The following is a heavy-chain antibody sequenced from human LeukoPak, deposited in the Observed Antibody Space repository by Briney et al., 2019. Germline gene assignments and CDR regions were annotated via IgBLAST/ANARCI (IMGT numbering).Heavy chain of an antibody. J-gene: IGHJ4*02. CDR1: GFTFSDYS. CDR2: ITSGSNSI. D-gene: IGHD3-10*01. V-gene: IGHV3-48*01. CDR3: AKGSGSYFDY. Sequence: GGSLRLSCAASGFTFSDYSMSWVRQAPGKGLEWVSYITSGSNSIYYADSVKGRFTISRDNSKNTLYLQMDSLRAEDTAVYYCAKGSGSYFDYWGRGTLVTVSS.